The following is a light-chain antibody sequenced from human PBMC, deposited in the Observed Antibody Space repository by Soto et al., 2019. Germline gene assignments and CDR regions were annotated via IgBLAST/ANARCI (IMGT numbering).Light chain of an antibody. V-gene: IGKV1-5*01. CDR3: QHYNSYPWT. J-gene: IGKJ1*01. CDR2: DAS. CDR1: QSISSW. Sequence: DIQMTQSPSTLSASVGDRVTITCRASQSISSWLAWYQQKPGKAPKLLIYDASSLESGVPSRFSGSGSGTHFTLTISSLQPDDFATYYCQHYNSYPWTFGHGTKVEIK.